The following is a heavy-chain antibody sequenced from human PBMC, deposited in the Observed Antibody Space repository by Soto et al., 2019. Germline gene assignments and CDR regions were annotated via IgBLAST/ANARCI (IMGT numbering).Heavy chain of an antibody. J-gene: IGHJ6*03. Sequence: EVQLVESGGGLVQPGGSLRLSCAASGFTFSSYWMSWVRQAPGKGLEWVANIKQDGSEKYYVDSVKGRFTISRDNAKNSLYLQMNSMRAEDTAVYYCARDSWNYYYYYIDVLGKGTPVPVSS. CDR2: IKQDGSEK. CDR1: GFTFSSYW. CDR3: ARDSWNYYYYYIDV. D-gene: IGHD2-15*01. V-gene: IGHV3-7*01.